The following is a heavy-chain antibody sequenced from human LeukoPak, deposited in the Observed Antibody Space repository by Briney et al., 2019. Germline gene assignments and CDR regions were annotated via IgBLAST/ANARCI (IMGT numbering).Heavy chain of an antibody. CDR2: IYHSGNT. J-gene: IGHJ4*02. V-gene: IGHV4-4*02. D-gene: IGHD2/OR15-2a*01. CDR3: AGSGYYCHDH. CDR1: GGSISSNW. Sequence: SGTLSLTCGVSGGSISSNWWSWVRQPPGKNLEWIGEIYHSGNTNYNPSLKSRVTISVGKSKNQFSLKLNSVTAADTAVYYCAGSGYYCHDHWGQGILVTVSS.